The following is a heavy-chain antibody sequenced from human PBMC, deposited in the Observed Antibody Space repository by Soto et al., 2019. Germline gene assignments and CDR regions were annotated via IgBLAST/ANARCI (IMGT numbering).Heavy chain of an antibody. D-gene: IGHD3-3*01. CDR3: ARGGRYDFWSYGMDV. Sequence: GASVKVSCKASGGTFSSYAISWVRQAPGQGLEWMGGIIPIFGTANYAQKFQGRVTITADESTSTAYMELSSLRSEDTAVYYCARGGRYDFWSYGMDVWGQGTTVTVSS. CDR1: GGTFSSYA. CDR2: IIPIFGTA. J-gene: IGHJ6*02. V-gene: IGHV1-69*13.